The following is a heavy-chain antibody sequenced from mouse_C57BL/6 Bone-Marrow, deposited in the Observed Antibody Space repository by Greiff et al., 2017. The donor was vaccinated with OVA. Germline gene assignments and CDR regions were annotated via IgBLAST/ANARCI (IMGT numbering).Heavy chain of an antibody. CDR1: GYSITSGYY. D-gene: IGHD1-1*01. V-gene: IGHV3-6*01. Sequence: ESGPGLVKPSQSLSLTCSVTGYSITSGYYWNWIRQFPGNKLEWMGYISYDGSNNYNPSLKNRISITRDTSKNQFFLKLNSVTTEDTATYYCARDYYYGGFDVWGTGTTVTVSS. CDR2: ISYDGSN. CDR3: ARDYYYGGFDV. J-gene: IGHJ1*03.